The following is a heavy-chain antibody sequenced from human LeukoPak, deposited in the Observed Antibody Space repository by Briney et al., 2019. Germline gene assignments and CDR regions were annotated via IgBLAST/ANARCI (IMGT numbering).Heavy chain of an antibody. CDR3: ARSSGWYG. J-gene: IGHJ4*02. Sequence: GGSLRLSCAASGFTFSSYSMNWVRQAPGKGLEWISYISSSGSATNYADSVKGRFTSSRDNDKNSMYVQMNSLRAEDTAVYYCARSSGWYGWGQGTLVTVSS. D-gene: IGHD6-19*01. V-gene: IGHV3-48*01. CDR1: GFTFSSYS. CDR2: ISSSGSAT.